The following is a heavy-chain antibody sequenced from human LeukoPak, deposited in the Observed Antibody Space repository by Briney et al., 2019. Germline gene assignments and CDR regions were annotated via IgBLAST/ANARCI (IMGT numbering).Heavy chain of an antibody. CDR3: ARHVRPRRFITMVRGGPSQFDY. CDR2: IYYSGST. CDR1: GGSISSYY. V-gene: IGHV4-59*08. D-gene: IGHD3-10*01. J-gene: IGHJ4*02. Sequence: PSETLSLTCTVSGGSISSYYWSWIRQPPGKGLEWIGYIYYSGSTNYNPSPKSRVTISVDTSKNQFSLKLSSVTAADTAVYYCARHVRPRRFITMVRGGPSQFDYWGQGTLVTVSS.